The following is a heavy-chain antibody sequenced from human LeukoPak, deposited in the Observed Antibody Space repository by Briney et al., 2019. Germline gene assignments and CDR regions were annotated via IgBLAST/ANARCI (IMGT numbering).Heavy chain of an antibody. V-gene: IGHV4-39*02. CDR1: YGSISSNSYY. CDR2: VYYSGST. J-gene: IGHJ3*01. Sequence: PSETLSLTCAVSYGSISSNSYYWGWLRQPPGKGLEWIGSVYYSGSTYYKPSLKRRVTISVDTSKNHFSLKLTSVTAADTAVYYCARLGTADDAFDLWGQGTMVTVSS. CDR3: ARLGTADDAFDL.